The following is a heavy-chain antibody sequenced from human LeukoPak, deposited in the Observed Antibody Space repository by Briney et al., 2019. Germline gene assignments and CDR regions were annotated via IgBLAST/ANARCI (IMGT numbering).Heavy chain of an antibody. Sequence: GGSLRLSCAASGFTFSNFAMSWVRQAPGKGLECVSAISGSGGTTYYADSVKGRFTISRDNSKTTLYLQMNSLRAEDTAVYYCAKDTKVVTPRALDYWGQGSLVTVSS. CDR1: GFTFSNFA. CDR3: AKDTKVVTPRALDY. CDR2: ISGSGGTT. V-gene: IGHV3-23*01. D-gene: IGHD4-23*01. J-gene: IGHJ4*02.